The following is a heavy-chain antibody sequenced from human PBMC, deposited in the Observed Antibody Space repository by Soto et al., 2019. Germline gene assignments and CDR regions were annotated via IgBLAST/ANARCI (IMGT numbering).Heavy chain of an antibody. CDR3: ARMYSSSPTPFFDH. D-gene: IGHD6-6*01. J-gene: IGHJ4*02. Sequence: PSETLSLTCTVSGDSISSNYWTWLRQPPGEGLEWIGYVFYTGITNYNPSLKSRVTISVDTSMNHFSLKLNSVTAADSAMYYCARMYSSSPTPFFDHWGQGTLVTV. V-gene: IGHV4-59*01. CDR2: VFYTGIT. CDR1: GDSISSNY.